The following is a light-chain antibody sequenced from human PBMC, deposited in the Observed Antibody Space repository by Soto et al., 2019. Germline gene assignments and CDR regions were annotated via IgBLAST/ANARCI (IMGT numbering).Light chain of an antibody. V-gene: IGKV3-20*01. CDR2: GAS. CDR1: QSVISGY. Sequence: EIVLTQSPGTLSLAPGERDTLSCRASQSVISGYLAWYQQKPGQAPSLLIYGASSSATRITDRLSGSGSGTDFTLYIIRLEPEYFVLYYCQQYSSSPPYTFGQGTKLEI. J-gene: IGKJ2*01. CDR3: QQYSSSPPYT.